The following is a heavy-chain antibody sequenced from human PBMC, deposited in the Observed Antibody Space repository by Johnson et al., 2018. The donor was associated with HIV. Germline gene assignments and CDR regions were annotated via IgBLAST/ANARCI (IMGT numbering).Heavy chain of an antibody. J-gene: IGHJ3*02. Sequence: EVQLLESGGHLVKPGGSLRLSCAASGFTFSHAWMSWVRQAPGKGLEWVGRIKSKTDGGTRDYAAPVKGRFTISRDDSKNTLYLQMNSLRAEDTAVYYCARDTKVPRYNWNDGGFDIWGQGTMVTVSS. CDR1: GFTFSHAW. D-gene: IGHD1-1*01. CDR3: ARDTKVPRYNWNDGGFDI. V-gene: IGHV3-15*01. CDR2: IKSKTDGGTR.